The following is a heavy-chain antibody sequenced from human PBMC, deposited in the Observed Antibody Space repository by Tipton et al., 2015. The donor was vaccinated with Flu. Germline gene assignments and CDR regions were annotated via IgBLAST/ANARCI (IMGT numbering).Heavy chain of an antibody. Sequence: TLSLTCAVYGGSFSGYYWNWIRQPPGKGLEWIGEINYSGSTKYNPSLKSRVTISVDTSKNQFSLKVSSVTAADTAVYYCARGLYGSGSYQRRYFDSWGQGTLVTVSS. D-gene: IGHD3-10*01. CDR2: INYSGST. CDR3: ARGLYGSGSYQRRYFDS. J-gene: IGHJ4*02. V-gene: IGHV4-34*01. CDR1: GGSFSGYY.